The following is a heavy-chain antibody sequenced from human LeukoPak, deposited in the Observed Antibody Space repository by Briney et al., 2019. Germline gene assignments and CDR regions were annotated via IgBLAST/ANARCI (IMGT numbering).Heavy chain of an antibody. CDR3: ASGYSGSYGTTFDI. J-gene: IGHJ3*02. V-gene: IGHV1-46*01. Sequence: ASVKVSCKASGYTFTSYYMHWVRQAPGQGLEWMGIINPSGGSTSYAQKFQGRVTITADESTSTAYMELSSLRSEDTAVYYCASGYSGSYGTTFDIWGQGTMVTVSS. CDR2: INPSGGST. CDR1: GYTFTSYY. D-gene: IGHD1-26*01.